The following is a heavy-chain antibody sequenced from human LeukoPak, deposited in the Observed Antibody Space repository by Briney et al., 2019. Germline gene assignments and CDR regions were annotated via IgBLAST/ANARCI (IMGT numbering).Heavy chain of an antibody. CDR3: VKDKSSSSSSGLKYYFDY. J-gene: IGHJ4*02. D-gene: IGHD6-6*01. CDR2: IQYDGSDK. CDR1: GFTFSNYG. V-gene: IGHV3-30*02. Sequence: GGSLRLSCSASGFTFSNYGIHWVRQAPGKGLEWVAFIQYDGSDKYYADSVKGRFTISRDNSKDTLYLQMNRLRPEDTAVYYCVKDKSSSSSSGLKYYFDYWGQGTLVIVS.